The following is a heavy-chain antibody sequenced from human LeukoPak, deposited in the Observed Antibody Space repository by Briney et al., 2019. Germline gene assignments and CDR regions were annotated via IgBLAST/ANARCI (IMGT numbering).Heavy chain of an antibody. D-gene: IGHD3-10*01. Sequence: GGSLRLSXAASGFTFSSYGMHWVRQAPGKGLEWVAFIRYDGSNKYYADSVKGRFTISRDNSKNTLYLQMNRLRAEDTAVYYCAKAMVRGIDYWGQGTLVTVSS. CDR2: IRYDGSNK. CDR1: GFTFSSYG. CDR3: AKAMVRGIDY. J-gene: IGHJ4*02. V-gene: IGHV3-30*02.